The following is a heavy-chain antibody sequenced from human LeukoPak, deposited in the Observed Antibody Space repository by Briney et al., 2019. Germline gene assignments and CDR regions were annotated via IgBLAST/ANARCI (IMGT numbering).Heavy chain of an antibody. J-gene: IGHJ6*02. CDR2: IDTAGNT. CDR1: GFTFSTYD. V-gene: IGHV3-13*01. Sequence: PGGSLRLSCAASGFTFSTYDMHWVRQATGKGLEWVSAIDTAGNTYYAGSVKGRFTISRENAWNSLYLQMDSLRDGDTAVYYCIRIRTGEHQYGMDVWGQGTTVTVSS. CDR3: IRIRTGEHQYGMDV. D-gene: IGHD7-27*01.